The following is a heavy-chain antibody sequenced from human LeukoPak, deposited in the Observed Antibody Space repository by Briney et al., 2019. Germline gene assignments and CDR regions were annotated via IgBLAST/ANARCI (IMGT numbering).Heavy chain of an antibody. CDR1: GFTFSSYS. CDR2: ISSSSSYI. D-gene: IGHD4-23*01. V-gene: IGHV3-21*01. J-gene: IGHJ6*03. CDR3: ASAKTTVAFYYYYYMDV. Sequence: PGGSLRLSCAASGFTFSSYSMNWVRQAPGKGLEWVSSISSSSSYIYYADSVKGRFTISRGNAKNSLYLQMNSLRAEDTAVYYCASAKTTVAFYYYYYMDVWGKGTTVTVSS.